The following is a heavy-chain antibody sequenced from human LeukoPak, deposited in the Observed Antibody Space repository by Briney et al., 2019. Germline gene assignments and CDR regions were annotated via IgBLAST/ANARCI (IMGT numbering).Heavy chain of an antibody. V-gene: IGHV3-30*04. CDR3: AKYSGYPNWFDP. D-gene: IGHD2-15*01. J-gene: IGHJ5*02. CDR2: ISYDGSNK. Sequence: PGGSLRLSCAASGFTFSSYAMHWVRQAPGKGLEWVAVISYDGSNKYYADSVKGRFTISRDNSKNTLYLQMNSLRAEDTAVYYCAKYSGYPNWFDPWGQGTLVTVSS. CDR1: GFTFSSYA.